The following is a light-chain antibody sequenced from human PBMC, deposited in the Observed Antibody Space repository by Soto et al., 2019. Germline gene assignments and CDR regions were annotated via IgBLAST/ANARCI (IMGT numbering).Light chain of an antibody. CDR2: DVT. CDR3: SSYTDRKHLV. CDR1: SRDIGGYNS. Sequence: QSALTQSPSASGSPGQSGTISCNGTSRDIGGYNSVAWYQQHPGNAPKVMIYDVTKRPSGVPDRVSGSKSGNTASLTVSALRAEDEADYYCSSYTDRKHLVFGTGTKVTVL. V-gene: IGLV2-8*01. J-gene: IGLJ1*01.